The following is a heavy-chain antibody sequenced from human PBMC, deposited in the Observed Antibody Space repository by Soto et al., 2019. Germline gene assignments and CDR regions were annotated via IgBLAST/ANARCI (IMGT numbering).Heavy chain of an antibody. CDR3: ARTKCSGGSCYSWSLDY. CDR1: GGSITTGGYY. J-gene: IGHJ4*02. D-gene: IGHD2-15*01. Sequence: SETLSLTCTVSGGSITTGGYYWSWIRQLPGKGLEWIGHRYYSESTYYNPSLKSRVSISLDTSKNQFSLKLSFVTAADTAMYYCARTKCSGGSCYSWSLDYWGQGTPVT. V-gene: IGHV4-31*03. CDR2: RYYSEST.